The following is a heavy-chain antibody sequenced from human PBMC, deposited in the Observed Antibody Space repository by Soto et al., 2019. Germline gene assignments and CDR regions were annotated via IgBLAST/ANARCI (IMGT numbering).Heavy chain of an antibody. J-gene: IGHJ4*02. CDR1: GFTFSSYA. D-gene: IGHD5-18*01. Sequence: EVQLLESGGGLVQPWGSLRLSCAASGFTFSSYAMSWVRQAPGKGLEWVSAISGSGGSTYYADSVKGRFTISRDNSKNTLYLQMNSLRAEDTAVYYCAKVHLEKSSVYMWGFDYWGQGTLVTVSS. V-gene: IGHV3-23*01. CDR3: AKVHLEKSSVYMWGFDY. CDR2: ISGSGGST.